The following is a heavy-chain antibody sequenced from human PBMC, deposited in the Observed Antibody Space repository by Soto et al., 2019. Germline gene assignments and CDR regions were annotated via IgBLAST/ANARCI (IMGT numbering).Heavy chain of an antibody. V-gene: IGHV4-30-4*01. CDR2: IYYSGST. D-gene: IGHD4-17*01. Sequence: LSLTCTVSGGSISSGDYYWSWIRQPPGKGLEWIGYIYYSGSTYYNPSLKSRVTISVDTSKNQFSLKLSSVTAADTAVYYCARVLTYGDYDDYWGQGTLVTVS. CDR3: ARVLTYGDYDDY. CDR1: GGSISSGDYY. J-gene: IGHJ4*02.